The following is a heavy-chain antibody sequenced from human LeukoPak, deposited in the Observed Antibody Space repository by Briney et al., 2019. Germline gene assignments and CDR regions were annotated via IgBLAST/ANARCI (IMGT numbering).Heavy chain of an antibody. V-gene: IGHV4-59*01. J-gene: IGHJ4*02. CDR1: GGSISSSY. CDR3: ARDRTGFEY. Sequence: SETLSLTCTVSGGSISSSYWSWIRQPPGKGLEWIGYIYYSGSTNYNPSLKSRVTISVDTFKNQFSLKLSSVTAADTAVYYCARDRTGFEYWGQGTLVTVSS. D-gene: IGHD1-14*01. CDR2: IYYSGST.